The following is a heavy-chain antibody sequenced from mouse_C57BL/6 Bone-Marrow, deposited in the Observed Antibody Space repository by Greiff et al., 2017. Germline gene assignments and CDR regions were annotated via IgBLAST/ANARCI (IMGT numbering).Heavy chain of an antibody. CDR1: GYTFTSYG. CDR3: AREGSLYYYGSSVYFDV. V-gene: IGHV1-81*01. Sequence: QVQLKQSGAELARPGASVKLSCKASGYTFTSYGISWVKQRTGQGLEWIGEIYPRSGNTYYNEKFKGKATLTADKSSSTAYMELRSRTSEDSAVYFCAREGSLYYYGSSVYFDVWGTGTTVTASS. D-gene: IGHD1-1*01. CDR2: IYPRSGNT. J-gene: IGHJ1*03.